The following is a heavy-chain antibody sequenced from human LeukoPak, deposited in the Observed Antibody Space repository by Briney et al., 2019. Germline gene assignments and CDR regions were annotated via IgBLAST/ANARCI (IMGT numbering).Heavy chain of an antibody. CDR1: GFTVSNNY. CDR3: AKGAVAGNQKPGGY. D-gene: IGHD6-19*01. V-gene: IGHV3-53*01. Sequence: QPGGSLRLSCAASGFTVSNNYMSWVRQAPGKGLEWVSIIYSGTTTHYADSVKGRFTISRDNSKNTLYLQMNSLRAEDTAVYYCAKGAVAGNQKPGGYWGQGTLVTVSS. J-gene: IGHJ4*02. CDR2: IYSGTTT.